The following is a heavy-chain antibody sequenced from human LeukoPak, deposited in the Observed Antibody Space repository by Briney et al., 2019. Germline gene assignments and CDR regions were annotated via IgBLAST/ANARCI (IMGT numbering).Heavy chain of an antibody. V-gene: IGHV1-46*01. D-gene: IGHD6-13*01. CDR3: ARARIAAAGLHYYYGMDV. J-gene: IGHJ6*02. CDR1: GYTFTSYY. Sequence: GASVKVSCKASGYTFTSYYMHWVRQAPGQGLEWMGIINPSGGSTSYAQKFQGRVTMTRDTSTSTVYMELSSLRSEDTAVYYCARARIAAAGLHYYYGMDVWGQGTTVTVSS. CDR2: INPSGGST.